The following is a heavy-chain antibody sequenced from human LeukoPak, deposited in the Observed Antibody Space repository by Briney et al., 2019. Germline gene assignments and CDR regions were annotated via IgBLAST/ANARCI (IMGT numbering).Heavy chain of an antibody. CDR2: ISSSSSYI. CDR3: ARGDGDSSAPGYFDY. D-gene: IGHD3-22*01. J-gene: IGHJ4*02. V-gene: IGHV3-21*01. CDR1: GFTFSSYS. Sequence: GGSLRLSCAASGFTFSSYSMNWVRQAPGKGLEWVSSISSSSSYIYYADSVKGRFTISRDNAKNSLCLQMNSLRAEDTAVYYCARGDGDSSAPGYFDYWGQGTLVTVSS.